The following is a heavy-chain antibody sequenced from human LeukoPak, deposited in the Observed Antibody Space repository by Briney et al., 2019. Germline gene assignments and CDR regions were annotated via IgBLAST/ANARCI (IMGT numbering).Heavy chain of an antibody. D-gene: IGHD1-26*01. CDR3: AREWELLTSFDY. Sequence: SETLSLTCAAYGGFFSGYYWSWIRQPPGKGLEWIGEINHSGSTNYNPSLKSRVTISVDTSKNQFSLKLSSVTAADTAVYYCAREWELLTSFDYWGQGTLVTVSS. CDR1: GGFFSGYY. V-gene: IGHV4-34*01. J-gene: IGHJ4*02. CDR2: INHSGST.